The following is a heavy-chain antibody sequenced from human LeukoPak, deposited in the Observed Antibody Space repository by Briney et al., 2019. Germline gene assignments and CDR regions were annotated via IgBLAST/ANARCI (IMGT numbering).Heavy chain of an antibody. V-gene: IGHV3-30-3*01. D-gene: IGHD1-14*01. CDR2: IPDDGSDK. Sequence: PGRSLRLSCAASGFTFSSYAMHWVRQAPGKGLEWVALIPDDGSDKYYADSVMGRFTIYRDNSKNTLYLHMNSLRPEDTAVYYCARDHTGYFDYWGQGTLVTVSS. CDR3: ARDHTGYFDY. J-gene: IGHJ4*02. CDR1: GFTFSSYA.